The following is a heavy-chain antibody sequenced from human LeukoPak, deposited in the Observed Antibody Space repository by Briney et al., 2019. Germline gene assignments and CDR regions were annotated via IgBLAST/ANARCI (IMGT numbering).Heavy chain of an antibody. Sequence: PGGSLRLSCAASGFTVNSNYMSWVRQAPGKGLEWVSAIYSGGTTYYADSVKGRFTVSRDNSKNTLFLQMNSLRAEDTAVYYCAKDGGLWVSAHWGDSWGRGALVTVSS. CDR2: IYSGGTT. CDR3: AKDGGLWVSAHWGDS. V-gene: IGHV3-53*01. J-gene: IGHJ4*02. D-gene: IGHD7-27*01. CDR1: GFTVNSNY.